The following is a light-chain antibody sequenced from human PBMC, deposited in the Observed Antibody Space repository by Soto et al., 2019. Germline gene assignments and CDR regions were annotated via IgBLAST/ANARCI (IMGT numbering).Light chain of an antibody. CDR2: FNT. V-gene: IGLV1-44*01. J-gene: IGLJ2*01. CDR3: AAWDDSLTGLL. CDR1: GSNSGSNV. Sequence: QSVLTQPPSASGTPGQRVTFSCSGSGSNSGSNVVNWYQQLPGTAPKLLIYFNTQRPSGVPDRFSGSKSGTSASLAISGLQSEDEADYYCAAWDDSLTGLLIGGGTKLTVL.